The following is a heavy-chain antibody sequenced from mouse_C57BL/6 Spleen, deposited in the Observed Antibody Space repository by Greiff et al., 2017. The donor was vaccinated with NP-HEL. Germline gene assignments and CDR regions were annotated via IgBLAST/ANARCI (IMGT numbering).Heavy chain of an antibody. Sequence: DVMLVESGGGLVQPGGSLSLSCAASGFTFTDYYMSWVRQPPGKALEWLGFIRNKANGYTTEYSASVKGRFTISRDNSQSILYLQMNDLRAEDSATYYCARYREGFAYWGQGTLVTVSA. CDR3: ARYREGFAY. CDR1: GFTFTDYY. V-gene: IGHV7-3*01. CDR2: IRNKANGYTT. J-gene: IGHJ3*01.